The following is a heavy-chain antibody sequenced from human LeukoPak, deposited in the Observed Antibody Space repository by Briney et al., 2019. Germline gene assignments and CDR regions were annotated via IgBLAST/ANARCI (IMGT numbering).Heavy chain of an antibody. Sequence: PGGSLRLSCAASGFTFSNYNMNWVRQAPGKGLEWVSSISSSNNYIYYADSVKGRFTTSRDNAKNSLYLQMNSLRAEDMAVYYCARRSPNYYFDYWGQGTPVTVSS. CDR1: GFTFSNYN. V-gene: IGHV3-21*01. CDR2: ISSSNNYI. J-gene: IGHJ4*02. CDR3: ARRSPNYYFDY.